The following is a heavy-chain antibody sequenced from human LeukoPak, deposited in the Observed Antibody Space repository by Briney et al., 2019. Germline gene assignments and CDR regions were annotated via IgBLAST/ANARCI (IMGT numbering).Heavy chain of an antibody. CDR2: ISNSGGNT. CDR3: VLKVRFDY. J-gene: IGHJ4*02. V-gene: IGHV3-23*01. Sequence: GGSLRLSCAASGFTFSSYAMSWVRQAPGKGLEWVSAISNSGGNTYYADSVKGRFTISRGNSKDTLSLQMNSLRAEDTAVYYCVLKVRFDYWGQGTLVTVSS. D-gene: IGHD2-15*01. CDR1: GFTFSSYA.